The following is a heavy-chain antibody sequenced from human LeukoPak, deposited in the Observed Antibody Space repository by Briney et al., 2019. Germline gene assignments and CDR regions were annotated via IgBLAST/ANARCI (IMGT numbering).Heavy chain of an antibody. CDR3: ARAGYYYDSSGYYYMDV. J-gene: IGHJ6*03. D-gene: IGHD3-22*01. Sequence: SETLSLTCTVSGGSISSYYWSWIRQPAGKGLEWIGRIYTSGSTNYNPSLKSRVTMSVDTSTNQFSLKLSSVTAADTAVYYCARAGYYYDSSGYYYMDVWGKGTTVTISS. CDR2: IYTSGST. V-gene: IGHV4-4*07. CDR1: GGSISSYY.